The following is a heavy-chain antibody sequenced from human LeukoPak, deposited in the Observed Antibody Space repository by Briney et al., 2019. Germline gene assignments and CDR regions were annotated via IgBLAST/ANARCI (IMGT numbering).Heavy chain of an antibody. Sequence: GASVKVSFKASGYTFTSYDINWVRQATGQGLEWMGWMNPNSGNTGYAQKFQGRIIVSRNTSISTAYMELSSLTSEDTAIYYCARIAAAGNRRLNYWGQGTLVTVAS. V-gene: IGHV1-8*01. CDR2: MNPNSGNT. D-gene: IGHD6-13*01. CDR1: GYTFTSYD. CDR3: ARIAAAGNRRLNY. J-gene: IGHJ4*02.